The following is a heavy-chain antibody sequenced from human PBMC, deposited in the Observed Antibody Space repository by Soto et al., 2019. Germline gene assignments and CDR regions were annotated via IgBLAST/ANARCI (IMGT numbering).Heavy chain of an antibody. CDR1: GFAFSAHW. V-gene: IGHV3-48*02. CDR2: IFSSSHGI. D-gene: IGHD3-22*01. Sequence: GGSLRLSCSASGFAFSAHWMAWVRQAPGKGLEWVSYIFSSSHGIYYADSVKGRFTISRDNAKNALYLQMNCLRDEDTAVYYCARDYYFYDGSGPMESDYYYYGMDVWGQGTTVTVSS. CDR3: ARDYYFYDGSGPMESDYYYYGMDV. J-gene: IGHJ6*02.